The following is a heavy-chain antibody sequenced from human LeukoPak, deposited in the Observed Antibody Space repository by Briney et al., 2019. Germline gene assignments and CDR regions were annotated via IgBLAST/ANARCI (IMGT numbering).Heavy chain of an antibody. CDR3: ARGLHIVVVTAIYAFDI. J-gene: IGHJ3*02. CDR1: GGSFSGYY. Sequence: PSETLSLTCAVYGGSFSGYYWSWIRQPPGKGLEWIGEINHSGSTNYNPSLKSRVTLSVDTSKNQFSLKLSSVTAADTAVYYCARGLHIVVVTAIYAFDIWGQGTMVTVSS. V-gene: IGHV4-34*01. CDR2: INHSGST. D-gene: IGHD2-21*02.